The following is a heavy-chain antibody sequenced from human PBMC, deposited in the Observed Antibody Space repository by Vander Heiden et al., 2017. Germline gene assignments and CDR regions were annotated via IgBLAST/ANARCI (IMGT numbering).Heavy chain of an antibody. D-gene: IGHD3-10*01. CDR2: INHSGST. CDR1: GGSFSGYY. Sequence: QVQLQQWGAGLLKPSETLSLPCAVYGGSFSGYYWSWIRQPPGKGLEWIGEINHSGSTNYNPSLKSRVTISVDTSKNQFSLKLSSVTAADTAVYYCASLLGVGYWGQGTLVTVSS. J-gene: IGHJ4*02. CDR3: ASLLGVGY. V-gene: IGHV4-34*01.